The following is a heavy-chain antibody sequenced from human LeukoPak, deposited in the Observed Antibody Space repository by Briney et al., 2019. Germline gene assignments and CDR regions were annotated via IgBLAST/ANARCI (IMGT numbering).Heavy chain of an antibody. Sequence: SETLSLTCTVSGGSIGSYYWSWVRQPPGKGLEWIGYIHYSGSTNYNPSLKSRVTISVDTSKNQFSLKLSSVTAADTAVYYCARARGYSGYAYFDYWGQGTLVTVSS. D-gene: IGHD5-12*01. CDR3: ARARGYSGYAYFDY. V-gene: IGHV4-59*01. CDR2: IHYSGST. CDR1: GGSIGSYY. J-gene: IGHJ4*02.